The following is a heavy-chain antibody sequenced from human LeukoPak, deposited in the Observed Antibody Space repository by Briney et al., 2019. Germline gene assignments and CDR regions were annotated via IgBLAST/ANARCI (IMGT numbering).Heavy chain of an antibody. J-gene: IGHJ4*02. V-gene: IGHV3-53*05. CDR3: ARAHTIFGVVTDFDY. D-gene: IGHD3-3*01. CDR1: GFTVSSNY. CDR2: IYSGGST. Sequence: GGSLRLSCAASGFTVSSNYMSWVRQAPGKGLEWVSVIYSGGSTYYADSVKGRFTISRDNSKNTLYLQMNSLRAEDTAVYYCARAHTIFGVVTDFDYWGQGTLVTVSS.